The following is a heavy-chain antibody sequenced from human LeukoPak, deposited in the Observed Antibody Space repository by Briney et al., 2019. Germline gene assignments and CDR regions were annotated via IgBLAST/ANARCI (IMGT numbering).Heavy chain of an antibody. D-gene: IGHD3-3*01. Sequence: PGGSLRLSCAAFGLTFNKYWMMWVRQAPGKGLEWVSVIYSGGSTYYADSVKGRFTISRDNSKNTLYLQMNSLRAEDTAVYYCARERPVYYDFWSGYYDYWGQGTLVTVSS. J-gene: IGHJ4*02. CDR1: GLTFNKYW. CDR3: ARERPVYYDFWSGYYDY. CDR2: IYSGGST. V-gene: IGHV3-53*01.